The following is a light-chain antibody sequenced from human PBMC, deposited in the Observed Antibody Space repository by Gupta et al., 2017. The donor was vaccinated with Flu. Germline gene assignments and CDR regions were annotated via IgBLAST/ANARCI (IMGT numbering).Light chain of an antibody. V-gene: IGKV4-1*01. J-gene: IGKJ4*01. CDR3: QQYYDVPFT. CDR2: WAT. CDR1: QSVLYDSPDKDY. Sequence: NCKSSQSVLYDSPDKDYLSWYQQTPGQPPNLLISWATTREAGVPDRFSASGSGTDFTLTIASLQAEDVAVYYCQQYYDVPFTFGGGTKVEIK.